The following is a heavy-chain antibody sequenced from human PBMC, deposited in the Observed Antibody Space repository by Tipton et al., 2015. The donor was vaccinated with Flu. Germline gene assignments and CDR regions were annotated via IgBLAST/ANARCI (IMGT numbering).Heavy chain of an antibody. CDR2: INHSGGT. Sequence: LRLSCAVYGGSFSGNYWSWIRQPPGKGLEWIGEINHSGGTNYNPSLKSRLTISVDTSKNQFSLKPNSVTAADTAVYYCARGSGYANTYLDSWGRGTLVTVSS. J-gene: IGHJ4*02. D-gene: IGHD5-12*01. CDR3: ARGSGYANTYLDS. V-gene: IGHV4-34*01. CDR1: GGSFSGNY.